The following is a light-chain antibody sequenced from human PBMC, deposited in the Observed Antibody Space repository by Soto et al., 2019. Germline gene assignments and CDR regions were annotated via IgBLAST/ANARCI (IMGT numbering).Light chain of an antibody. J-gene: IGKJ1*01. V-gene: IGKV1-27*01. CDR1: QGISNY. CDR2: AAS. Sequence: DIQMTQSPSSLSASVGDRVTITCRASQGISNYLAWYQQKPGKVPKLLIYAASTLQSGVPSRFSGGGSGTDFTLTITSLQPEDVATDYCQKYNGAPRAFGQGTKVEIK. CDR3: QKYNGAPRA.